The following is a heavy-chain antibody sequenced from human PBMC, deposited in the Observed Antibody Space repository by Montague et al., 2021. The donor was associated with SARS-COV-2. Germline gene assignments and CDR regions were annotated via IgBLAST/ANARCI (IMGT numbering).Heavy chain of an antibody. Sequence: SLRLSCAASGFTISTYWMYWIRQVPGKGLAWVSRINPDGDATTYADSVKGRFTISRDNSKNTLYLQMNSLRGEDTAVYYCARSNLHDYADYWGRGNLVTVSS. V-gene: IGHV3-74*01. J-gene: IGHJ4*02. D-gene: IGHD4/OR15-4a*01. CDR3: ARSNLHDYADY. CDR1: GFTISTYW. CDR2: INPDGDAT.